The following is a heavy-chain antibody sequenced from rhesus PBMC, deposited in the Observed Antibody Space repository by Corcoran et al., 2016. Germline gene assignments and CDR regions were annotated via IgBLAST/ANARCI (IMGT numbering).Heavy chain of an antibody. CDR1: GGSISSSY. D-gene: IGHD3-3*01. Sequence: QLQLQESGPGLVKPSETLSVTCAVSGGSISSSYWSWIRQAPGKGLEWLGYIYGSGSSTNDNPSRKSRVTLSVDTAKNQLSLKLSSVTAADTAVYDCASGYYKIWTGYSNAFDFWGQGLRVTVSS. V-gene: IGHV4-169*02. CDR3: ASGYYKIWTGYSNAFDF. J-gene: IGHJ3*01. CDR2: IYGSGSST.